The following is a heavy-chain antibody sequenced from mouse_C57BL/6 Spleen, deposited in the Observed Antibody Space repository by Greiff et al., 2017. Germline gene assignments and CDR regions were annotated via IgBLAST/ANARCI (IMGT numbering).Heavy chain of an antibody. J-gene: IGHJ3*01. Sequence: EVQVVESGPGLVKPSQSLSLTCSVTGYSITSGYYWNWIRQFPGNKLEWMGYISYYGSNNYNPSLKNRISITRDTSKNQFFLKLNSVTTEDTATYYCAREGYYGTLAYWGQGTLVTVSA. CDR1: GYSITSGYY. CDR2: ISYYGSN. V-gene: IGHV3-6*01. CDR3: AREGYYGTLAY. D-gene: IGHD2-1*01.